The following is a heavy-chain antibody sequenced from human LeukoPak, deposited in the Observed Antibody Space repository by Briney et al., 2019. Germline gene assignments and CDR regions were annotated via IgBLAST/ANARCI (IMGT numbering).Heavy chain of an antibody. CDR3: ARQKAPYYFDY. CDR2: INPNSGGT. V-gene: IGHV1-2*02. Sequence: ASVKVSCKASGYTFTGFYMHWLRQAPGQGLEWMGWINPNSGGTCYAQKFQGRVTMTWDTSISTAYMELSRLTSDDTAVYYCARQKAPYYFDYWGQGTLVTVSS. CDR1: GYTFTGFY. J-gene: IGHJ4*02.